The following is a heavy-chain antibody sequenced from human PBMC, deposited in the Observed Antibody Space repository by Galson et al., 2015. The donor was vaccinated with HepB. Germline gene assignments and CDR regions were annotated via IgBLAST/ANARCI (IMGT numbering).Heavy chain of an antibody. V-gene: IGHV3-23*01. Sequence: SLRLSCAASGFTFSSYAMSWVRQAPGKGPEWVSVICGNSNNTYYADSVKGRFTISRDNSKNTLYLQMSSLRAEDTALYYCAISYSRSRYDFYYWGQGTLVTVSS. CDR2: ICGNSNNT. D-gene: IGHD6-6*01. J-gene: IGHJ4*02. CDR3: AISYSRSRYDFYY. CDR1: GFTFSSYA.